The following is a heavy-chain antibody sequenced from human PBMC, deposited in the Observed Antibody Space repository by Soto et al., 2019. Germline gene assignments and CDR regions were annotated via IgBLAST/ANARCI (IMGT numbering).Heavy chain of an antibody. Sequence: QVVQSGAEVRKPGASVKVSCKASGYSFTTYYIHWFRQAPGQGLEWMAIINPNGGTTNYEQKFQGRVTVTRDMSASTVYMELSSLRSDDTAIYYCAAYCSGGGCPPGPWNWGRGTMVTVSS. D-gene: IGHD2-15*01. J-gene: IGHJ3*01. V-gene: IGHV1-46*03. CDR3: AAYCSGGGCPPGPWN. CDR2: INPNGGTT. CDR1: GYSFTTYY.